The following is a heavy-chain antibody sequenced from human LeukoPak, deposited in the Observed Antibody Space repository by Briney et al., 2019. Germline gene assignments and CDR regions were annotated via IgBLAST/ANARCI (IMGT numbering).Heavy chain of an antibody. CDR1: GFTFSSYA. CDR2: ISYDGSNK. J-gene: IGHJ4*02. CDR3: APTPPGSGSYYNF. Sequence: PGGSLRLSCAASGFTFSSYAMHWVRQAPGKGLEWVAVISYDGSNKYYADSVKGRFTISRDNSKNTVYLQMNSLRAEDTAVYYCAPTPPGSGSYYNFWGQGTLVTVSS. V-gene: IGHV3-30-3*01. D-gene: IGHD3-10*01.